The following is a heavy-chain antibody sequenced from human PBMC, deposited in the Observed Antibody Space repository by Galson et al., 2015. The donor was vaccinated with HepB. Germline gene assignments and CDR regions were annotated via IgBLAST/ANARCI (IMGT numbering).Heavy chain of an antibody. CDR3: AKGRMTTVTTGLVDY. J-gene: IGHJ4*02. V-gene: IGHV3-30*18. D-gene: IGHD4-17*01. Sequence: SLRLSCAASGFTFSSYGMHWVRQAPGKGLEWVAVISYDGSNKYYADSVKGRFTISRDNSKNTLYLQMNSLRAEDTAVYYCAKGRMTTVTTGLVDYWGQGTLVTVSP. CDR1: GFTFSSYG. CDR2: ISYDGSNK.